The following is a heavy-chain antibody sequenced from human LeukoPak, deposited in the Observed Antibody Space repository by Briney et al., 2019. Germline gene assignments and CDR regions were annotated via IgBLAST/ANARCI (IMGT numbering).Heavy chain of an antibody. CDR1: GFTFSSSA. V-gene: IGHV3-30*02. J-gene: IGHJ4*02. CDR3: AKDLSWNHDY. CDR2: IRYDGSNK. D-gene: IGHD1-14*01. Sequence: GGSLRLSCAASGFTFSSSAMNWVRQAPGKGLEWVAYIRYDGSNKYYADSVKGRFTISRDNSKNTLYLQMNSLRAEDTAVYYCAKDLSWNHDYWGQGTLVTVSS.